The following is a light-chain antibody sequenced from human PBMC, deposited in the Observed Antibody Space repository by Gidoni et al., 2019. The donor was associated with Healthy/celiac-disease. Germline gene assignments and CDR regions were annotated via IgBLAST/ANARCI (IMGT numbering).Light chain of an antibody. CDR2: GAS. Sequence: EIVLTQSPGTLSLSPGERATLSCRASQSVSSSYLAWYQQKPGQAPRLLIYGASSRATGIPDSFSGSGSGTDFTLTISRLEPEDFAVYYCQQYGSSQITFGQXTRLEIK. CDR3: QQYGSSQIT. J-gene: IGKJ5*01. V-gene: IGKV3-20*01. CDR1: QSVSSSY.